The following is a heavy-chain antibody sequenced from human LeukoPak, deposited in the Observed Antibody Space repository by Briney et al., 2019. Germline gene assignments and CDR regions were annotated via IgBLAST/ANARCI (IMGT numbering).Heavy chain of an antibody. CDR3: ARFSGYSSPFDAFDI. J-gene: IGHJ3*02. CDR1: GGTFSSYT. V-gene: IGHV1-69*02. Sequence: ASVKVSCKVSGGTFSSYTISWVRQAPGQGLEWMGRIIPILGIASYAQKFQGRVTITADKSTSTAYMELSSLRSEDTAVYYCARFSGYSSPFDAFDIWGQGTMVTVSS. CDR2: IIPILGIA. D-gene: IGHD6-19*01.